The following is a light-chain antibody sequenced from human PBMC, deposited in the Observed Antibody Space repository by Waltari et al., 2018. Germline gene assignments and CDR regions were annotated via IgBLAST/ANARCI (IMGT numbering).Light chain of an antibody. CDR3: QQRSSLSWT. CDR2: GAS. V-gene: IGKV3-11*01. Sequence: IVLTQSPVILSLSPGERATLSFRASQSVSTNLAWYQQSLGQAPRLLLYGASNRATDIPPRFSGSGSGTDFTLTISSLEHEDFAVYYCQQRSSLSWTFGQGTKVEIK. CDR1: QSVSTN. J-gene: IGKJ1*01.